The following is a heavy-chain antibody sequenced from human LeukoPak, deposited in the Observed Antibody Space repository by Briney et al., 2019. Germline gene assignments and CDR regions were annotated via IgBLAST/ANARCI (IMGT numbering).Heavy chain of an antibody. D-gene: IGHD1-26*01. Sequence: GGSLRLSCAASGFTFSSYAMSWVRQAPGKGLEWVSAISGSGGSTYYAEYVKGRFTSSKDNSKKTLYLQMNSLRAEDTAVYYCAKDRFGVGAKRDDYWGQGTLVTVSS. CDR2: ISGSGGST. CDR1: GFTFSSYA. CDR3: AKDRFGVGAKRDDY. J-gene: IGHJ4*02. V-gene: IGHV3-23*01.